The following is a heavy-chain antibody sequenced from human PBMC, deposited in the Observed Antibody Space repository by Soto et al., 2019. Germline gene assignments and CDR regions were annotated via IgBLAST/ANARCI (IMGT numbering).Heavy chain of an antibody. CDR1: GYTFTSYG. CDR2: ISPNSGAT. D-gene: IGHD2-8*01. J-gene: IGHJ4*02. CDR3: ARPTTCTNGVCYYFDY. V-gene: IGHV1-18*01. Sequence: ASVKVSCKASGYTFTSYGIIWVRQAPGQGLEWMGYISPNSGATTYAQNLQGRLTLTTDTSTSTAYMELRSLSSDDTAVYYCARPTTCTNGVCYYFDYWGQGTLVTVSS.